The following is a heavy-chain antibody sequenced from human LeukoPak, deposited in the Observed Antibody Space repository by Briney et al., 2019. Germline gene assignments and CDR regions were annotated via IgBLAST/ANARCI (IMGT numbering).Heavy chain of an antibody. CDR2: ISGSGDST. CDR3: AKDAGSGSYSHPDY. J-gene: IGHJ4*02. V-gene: IGHV3-23*01. Sequence: GGSLRLSCAASGFTFSSYAMSWVRQAPGKGLEWVSAISGSGDSTYYADSVKGRFTISRDNSKNTLYLQMNSLRAEDTAVYYCAKDAGSGSYSHPDYWGQGTLVTVSS. CDR1: GFTFSSYA. D-gene: IGHD1-26*01.